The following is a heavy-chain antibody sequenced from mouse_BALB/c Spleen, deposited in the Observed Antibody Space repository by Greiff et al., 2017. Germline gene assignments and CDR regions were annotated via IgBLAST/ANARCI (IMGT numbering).Heavy chain of an antibody. J-gene: IGHJ1*01. CDR3: ARYYGSSYWYVDV. V-gene: IGHV1-63*02. D-gene: IGHD1-1*01. CDR1: GYTFTNYW. Sequence: QVQLQQSGAELVRPGTSVKISCKASGYTFTNYWLGWVKQRPGHGLEWIGDIYPGGGYTNYNEKFKGKATLTADTSSSTAYMQLSSLTSEDSAVYFCARYYGSSYWYVDVWGAGTTVTVSS. CDR2: IYPGGGYT.